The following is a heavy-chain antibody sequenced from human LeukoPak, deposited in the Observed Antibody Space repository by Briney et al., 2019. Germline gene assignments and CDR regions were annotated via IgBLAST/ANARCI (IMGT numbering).Heavy chain of an antibody. Sequence: SETLSLTCAFYGGSFSGYYWSWIRQPPGKGLEWIGEINHSGSTNYNPSLKSRVTISVDTSKNQFSLKLSSVTAADTAVYYCARPGGSGYLDYWGQGTLVTVSS. CDR1: GGSFSGYY. V-gene: IGHV4-34*01. D-gene: IGHD3-3*01. CDR3: ARPGGSGYLDY. CDR2: INHSGST. J-gene: IGHJ4*02.